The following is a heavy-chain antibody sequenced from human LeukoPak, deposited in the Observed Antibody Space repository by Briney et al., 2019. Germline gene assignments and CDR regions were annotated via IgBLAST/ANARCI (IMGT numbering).Heavy chain of an antibody. Sequence: GGSLRLSCAASGFTFSSYGMHWIRQAPGKGLEWVAVIWYDGSNKFYTDSVKGRFTISRDNSKNTLYLQMDSLRAEDTAVYYCVRDLWGDRDGFFDSWGQGTLVTVSS. CDR3: VRDLWGDRDGFFDS. CDR2: IWYDGSNK. CDR1: GFTFSSYG. J-gene: IGHJ4*02. V-gene: IGHV3-33*01. D-gene: IGHD5-24*01.